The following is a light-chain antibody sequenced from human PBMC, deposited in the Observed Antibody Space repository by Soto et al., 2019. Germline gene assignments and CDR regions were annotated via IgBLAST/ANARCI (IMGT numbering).Light chain of an antibody. CDR2: EVS. V-gene: IGLV2-14*01. Sequence: QSVLTQPASVSGSPGQSITVSCTGTSSDIGGYNYVSWYQQHPGKAPKLMIYEVSNRPSGVSNRFSGSKSGNTASLTISGLQAEDEADYYCSSYRSDSTYVFGTGTKSPS. CDR1: SSDIGGYNY. CDR3: SSYRSDSTYV. J-gene: IGLJ1*01.